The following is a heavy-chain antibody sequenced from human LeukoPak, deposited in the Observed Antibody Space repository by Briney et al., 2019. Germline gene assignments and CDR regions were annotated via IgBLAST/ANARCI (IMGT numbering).Heavy chain of an antibody. CDR3: ARPEFGELLAPGFYY. J-gene: IGHJ4*02. V-gene: IGHV4-39*01. Sequence: SEALSLTCTVSGGSISSSSYYWGWIRQPPGTGLEWIGSIYYSGSTYYNPSLKSRVTISVDTSKNQFSLKLSSVTAADTAVYYCARPEFGELLAPGFYYWGQGTLVTVSS. CDR1: GGSISSSSYY. CDR2: IYYSGST. D-gene: IGHD3-10*01.